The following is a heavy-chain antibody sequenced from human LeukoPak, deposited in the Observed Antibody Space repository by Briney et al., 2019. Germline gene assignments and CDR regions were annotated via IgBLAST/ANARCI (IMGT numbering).Heavy chain of an antibody. V-gene: IGHV1-69*13. CDR3: ARDHCSSTSCYLYFQH. J-gene: IGHJ1*01. CDR2: IIPIFGTA. CDR1: GGTYSRYA. D-gene: IGHD2-2*01. Sequence: SVKVSCKASGGTYSRYAISWVRQAPGQGLEWMGGIIPIFGTANYAQKFQGRVTITADESTSTACMELSSLRSEDTAVYYCARDHCSSTSCYLYFQHWGQGTLVTVSS.